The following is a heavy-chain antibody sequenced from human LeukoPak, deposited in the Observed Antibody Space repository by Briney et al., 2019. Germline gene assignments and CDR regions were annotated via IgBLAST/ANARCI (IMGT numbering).Heavy chain of an antibody. CDR1: GITFSNYW. CDR2: MNQDGSEK. Sequence: GGSLRLSCAASGITFSNYWMSWVRQAPGKGLEWVSNMNQDGSEKYYVDSVKGRFTISRDNAKNSLYLQMNSLRAEDTAVYYCVKGHWELRYWGQGTLVIVSS. J-gene: IGHJ4*02. CDR3: VKGHWELRY. V-gene: IGHV3-7*01. D-gene: IGHD1-26*01.